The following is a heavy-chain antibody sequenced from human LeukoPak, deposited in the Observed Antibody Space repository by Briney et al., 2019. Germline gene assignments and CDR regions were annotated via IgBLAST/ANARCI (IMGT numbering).Heavy chain of an antibody. V-gene: IGHV3-23*01. CDR3: AKEGEGHITMKALLTRDLDY. J-gene: IGHJ4*02. CDR1: GSSFSGYG. D-gene: IGHD3-22*01. Sequence: GGSLRLSCGVSGSSFSGYGMSWVRQATGKGLDADSVKGRFTISRDNSKNTLYLQMNSLKAEDTAVYYCAKEGEGHITMKALLTRDLDYWGQGTLVTVSS.